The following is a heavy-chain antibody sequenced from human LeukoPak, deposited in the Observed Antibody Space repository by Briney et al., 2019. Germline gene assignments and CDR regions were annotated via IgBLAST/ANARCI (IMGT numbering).Heavy chain of an antibody. CDR1: GFTFSSYW. J-gene: IGHJ5*02. Sequence: PGGSLRLSCAASGFTFSSYWMSWVRQAPGKGLEWVANIKQDGSEKYYVDSVKGRFTISRDNAKNSLYLQMNSLRAEDTAVYYCARPYSSSWYDRVWFDPWGQGTLVTVSS. V-gene: IGHV3-7*01. D-gene: IGHD6-13*01. CDR3: ARPYSSSWYDRVWFDP. CDR2: IKQDGSEK.